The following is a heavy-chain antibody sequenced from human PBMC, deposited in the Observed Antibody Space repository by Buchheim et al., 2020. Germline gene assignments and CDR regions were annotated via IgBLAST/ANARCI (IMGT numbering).Heavy chain of an antibody. Sequence: EVQLLESGGGLVQPGGSLRLSCAASGFTFSSYAMSWVRQAPGKGLEWVSAISGSGGSTYYADSVKGRFSISRDNSNNTLHLQLHSLRVEDTAVYYCAKGSAYGGREGYFDYWGQRTL. D-gene: IGHD4-23*01. J-gene: IGHJ4*02. V-gene: IGHV3-23*01. CDR3: AKGSAYGGREGYFDY. CDR2: ISGSGGST. CDR1: GFTFSSYA.